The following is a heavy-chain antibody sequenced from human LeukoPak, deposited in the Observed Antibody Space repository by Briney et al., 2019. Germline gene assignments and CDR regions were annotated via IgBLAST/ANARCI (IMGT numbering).Heavy chain of an antibody. CDR3: ARIRRPNNFPFDY. V-gene: IGHV4-59*01. Sequence: SETLSLTCTVSGGSISSYYWSWIRQPSGKGLECIGYIYYSGSTNYNPSLKSRVTISVDTSKNQFSLKLSSVTAADTAVYYCARIRRPNNFPFDYWGQGTQVTVSS. CDR2: IYYSGST. J-gene: IGHJ4*02. D-gene: IGHD1-20*01. CDR1: GGSISSYY.